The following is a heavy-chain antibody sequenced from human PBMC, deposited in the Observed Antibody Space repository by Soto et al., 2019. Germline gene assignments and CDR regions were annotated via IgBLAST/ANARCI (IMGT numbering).Heavy chain of an antibody. J-gene: IGHJ6*03. Sequence: QVQLVESGGGVVQPGRSLRLSCAASGLTFSSYDMHWVRQAPGKGLEWVAVISYDGSNKYYADSVKGRFIISRDNSKKTLYMQMNSLRAEDTAVYYCAKDGPRYGSAYDSYYYMDIWGKGTTVTVSS. CDR2: ISYDGSNK. CDR1: GLTFSSYD. D-gene: IGHD3-10*01. V-gene: IGHV3-30*18. CDR3: AKDGPRYGSAYDSYYYMDI.